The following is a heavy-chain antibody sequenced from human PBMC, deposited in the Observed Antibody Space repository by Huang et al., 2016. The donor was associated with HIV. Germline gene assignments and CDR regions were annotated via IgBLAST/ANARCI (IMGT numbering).Heavy chain of an antibody. J-gene: IGHJ4*02. V-gene: IGHV3-74*01. Sequence: EVQLVESGGGLVQPGGSLRLSCVACGFTFPKYWMHWVRQDAGKGLVWVSRINSDGSRRDYADSVRVRFTVSRDYAKNTVYLQMNSLRAEDTAVYYCARDYFPYESSGYLLDYCGQGTLVTVSS. CDR3: ARDYFPYESSGYLLDY. D-gene: IGHD3-22*01. CDR1: GFTFPKYW. CDR2: INSDGSRR.